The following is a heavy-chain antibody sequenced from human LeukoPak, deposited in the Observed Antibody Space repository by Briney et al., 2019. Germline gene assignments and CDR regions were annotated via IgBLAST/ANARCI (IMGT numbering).Heavy chain of an antibody. J-gene: IGHJ4*02. CDR2: VSLSGLI. CDR3: SRENGAFSPFGY. D-gene: IGHD2-8*01. V-gene: IGHV4-4*02. Sequence: SETLSLTCGVSGGSITSTNWWSWVRQPPGQGLEWIGEVSLSGLINYNPSLSSRVIMALDTSKNHLSLHLTSVTAADTAVYYYSRENGAFSPFGYWGQGYLATVLS. CDR1: GGSITSTNW.